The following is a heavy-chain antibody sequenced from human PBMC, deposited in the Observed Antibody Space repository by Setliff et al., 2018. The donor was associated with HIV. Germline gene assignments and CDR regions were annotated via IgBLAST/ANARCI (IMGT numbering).Heavy chain of an antibody. D-gene: IGHD6-19*01. J-gene: IGHJ4*02. Sequence: PGGSLRLSCAASGFTFSRYGMHWVRQAPGKGLEWVAFISYDGSKKYDADFVKGRFTISRDNSKNTLYLQMNSLRAEDTAVYYCARQGGSGWSFDYWGQGTLVTVSS. CDR2: ISYDGSKK. CDR3: ARQGGSGWSFDY. V-gene: IGHV3-30*04. CDR1: GFTFSRYG.